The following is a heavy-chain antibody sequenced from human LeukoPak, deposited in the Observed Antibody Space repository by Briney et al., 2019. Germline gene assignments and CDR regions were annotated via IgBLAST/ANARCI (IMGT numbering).Heavy chain of an antibody. D-gene: IGHD6-19*01. J-gene: IGHJ4*02. CDR2: INPNSGGT. CDR3: VEAVAGTYFDY. Sequence: GSVKVSCKASGYTFTGYYMHWVRQAPGQGLEWMGWINPNSGGTNYAQKFQGRVTMTRDTSISTAYMELSRLRSDDTAVYYCVEAVAGTYFDYWGQGTLVTVSS. V-gene: IGHV1-2*02. CDR1: GYTFTGYY.